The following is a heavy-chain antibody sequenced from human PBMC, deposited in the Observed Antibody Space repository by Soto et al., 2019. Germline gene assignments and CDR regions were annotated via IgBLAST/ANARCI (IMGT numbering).Heavy chain of an antibody. Sequence: QVKLVQSGAEGKKPGASVKVSCKPSGYSFTSFPIHWVRQAPGQGLECMGWINAANGYTRYSQKFQGRVTITRDTPATTAYMDLSSLTSEDTAVYYCARGGGLDDWGQGTLITVSS. CDR3: ARGGGLDD. D-gene: IGHD3-10*01. V-gene: IGHV1-3*01. CDR1: GYSFTSFP. CDR2: INAANGYT. J-gene: IGHJ4*02.